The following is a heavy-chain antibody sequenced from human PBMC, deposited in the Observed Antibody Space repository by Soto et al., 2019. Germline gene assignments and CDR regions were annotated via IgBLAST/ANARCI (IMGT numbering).Heavy chain of an antibody. V-gene: IGHV3-74*01. CDR2: IHSDGSGA. D-gene: IGHD4-17*01. CDR3: ASNRGSVGMDV. Sequence: EVQLVESGGGLVQPGGSLRLSCAASGFTSNNYWMQWVRQAPGKGLVWVSHIHSDGSGANYADFAKGRFTISRDNAKDTLYRQMSSLTAEDTAVYYCASNRGSVGMDVWGQGTTVTVSS. J-gene: IGHJ6*02. CDR1: GFTSNNYW.